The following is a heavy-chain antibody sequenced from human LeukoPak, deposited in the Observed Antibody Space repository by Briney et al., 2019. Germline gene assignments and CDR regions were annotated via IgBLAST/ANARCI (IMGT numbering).Heavy chain of an antibody. V-gene: IGHV1-69*05. CDR2: IIPISGTA. CDR1: GGTFSSYA. CDR3: ARGAYYYDSSGYYSPLDY. J-gene: IGHJ4*02. Sequence: SVKVSCKCSGGTFSSYAISWVRQAPGQGLEWMGGIIPISGTANYAQKFQGRVTITTDESTSTAYMELSSLRSEDTAVYYGARGAYYYDSSGYYSPLDYWGQGTLVTVSS. D-gene: IGHD3-22*01.